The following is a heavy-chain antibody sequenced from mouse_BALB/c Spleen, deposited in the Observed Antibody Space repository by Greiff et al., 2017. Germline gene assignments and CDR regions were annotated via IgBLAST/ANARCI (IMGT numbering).Heavy chain of an antibody. CDR1: GYSITSDYA. Sequence: EVQLQQSGPGLVKPSQSLSLTCTVTGYSITSDYAWNWIRQFPGNKLEWMGYISYSGSTSYNPSLKSRISITRDTTKNPFFLQLNSVTTEDTATYYCAITTVVAPMDYWGQGTSVTVSS. V-gene: IGHV3-2*02. CDR2: ISYSGST. D-gene: IGHD1-1*01. CDR3: AITTVVAPMDY. J-gene: IGHJ4*01.